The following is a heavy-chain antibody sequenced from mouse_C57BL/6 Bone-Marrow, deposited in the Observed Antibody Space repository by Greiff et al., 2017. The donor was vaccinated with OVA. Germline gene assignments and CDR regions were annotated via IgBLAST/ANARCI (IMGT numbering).Heavy chain of an antibody. Sequence: QVQLQQSGAELARPGASVKLSCKASGYTFTSYGISWVKQRTGQGLEWIGEIYPRSGNTYYNQKFKDKATLTADKSSSTAYMQLSSLTYEDSAVYYCARSPLGYYFDYWGQGTTLTVSS. CDR3: ARSPLGYYFDY. D-gene: IGHD6-1*01. J-gene: IGHJ2*01. V-gene: IGHV1-81*01. CDR1: GYTFTSYG. CDR2: IYPRSGNT.